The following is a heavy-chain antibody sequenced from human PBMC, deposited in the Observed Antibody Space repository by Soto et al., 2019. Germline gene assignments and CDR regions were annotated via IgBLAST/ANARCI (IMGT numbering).Heavy chain of an antibody. D-gene: IGHD2-2*01. CDR3: AREPVECISTSCYCPWYYGMDD. Sequence: QVQLVESGGGVVQPGRSLRLSCAASGFTFSSYAMHSVRQAPGKGLEWVAVISYDGLNKYYEDSVKGRLTISRDNSNSTLYLQMNSLRAEYTVVYYGAREPVECISTSCYCPWYYGMDDWGKGTTGTVSS. V-gene: IGHV3-30-3*01. J-gene: IGHJ6*04. CDR1: GFTFSSYA. CDR2: ISYDGLNK.